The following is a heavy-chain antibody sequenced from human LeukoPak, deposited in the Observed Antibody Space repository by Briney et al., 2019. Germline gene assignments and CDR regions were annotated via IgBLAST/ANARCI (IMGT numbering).Heavy chain of an antibody. J-gene: IGHJ4*02. D-gene: IGHD3-10*01. Sequence: SETLSLTCTVSGGSISSYYWSWIRQPPGKGLEWIGYIYYSGSTNYNPSLKSRVTISVDTSKNQFSLKLSSVTAADTAVYYCASSRGRCFDYWGQGTLLTVSS. V-gene: IGHV4-59*01. CDR2: IYYSGST. CDR3: ASSRGRCFDY. CDR1: GGSISSYY.